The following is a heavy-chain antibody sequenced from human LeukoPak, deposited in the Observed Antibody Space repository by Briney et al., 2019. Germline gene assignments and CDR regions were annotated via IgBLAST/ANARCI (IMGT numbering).Heavy chain of an antibody. J-gene: IGHJ6*03. V-gene: IGHV3-15*01. D-gene: IGHD1-14*01. CDR1: GFTFTNAW. Sequence: PGGSLRLSCAASGFTFTNAWMTWVRQAPGKGLEWVGRIKSKSDGGTTDYAAPVKGRFTISRDDSKNTPYLQMNSLKTVDTAVYYCTTITRFPPFYYYMDVWGKGTTVTVSS. CDR3: TTITRFPPFYYYMDV. CDR2: IKSKSDGGTT.